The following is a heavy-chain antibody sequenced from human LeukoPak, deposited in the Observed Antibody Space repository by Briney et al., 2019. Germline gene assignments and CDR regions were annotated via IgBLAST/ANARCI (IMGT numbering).Heavy chain of an antibody. CDR3: ARDWNVDTAMVSWQYFDY. J-gene: IGHJ4*02. D-gene: IGHD5-18*01. Sequence: SETLSLTCTVSGGSISSSSYYWGWIRQPPGKGLEWIGSIYYSGSTYYNPSLKSRVTISVDTSKNQFSLKLSSVTAADTAVYYCARDWNVDTAMVSWQYFDYWGQGTLVTVSS. CDR2: IYYSGST. V-gene: IGHV4-39*07. CDR1: GGSISSSSYY.